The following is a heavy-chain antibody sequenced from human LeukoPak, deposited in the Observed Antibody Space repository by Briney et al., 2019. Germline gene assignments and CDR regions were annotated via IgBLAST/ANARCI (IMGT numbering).Heavy chain of an antibody. D-gene: IGHD2-2*01. CDR1: GFTLSSYA. CDR2: ISGSDIST. CDR3: AKDPRQLEWFDP. V-gene: IGHV3-23*01. J-gene: IGHJ5*02. Sequence: PGGSLRLSCAASGFTLSSYAMSWVRQAPGKGLEWVSGISGSDISTYYAVSGKGRFTISKDSSKNTLYLQMNSLRAEDTAVYYCAKDPRQLEWFDPWGQGTLVTVSS.